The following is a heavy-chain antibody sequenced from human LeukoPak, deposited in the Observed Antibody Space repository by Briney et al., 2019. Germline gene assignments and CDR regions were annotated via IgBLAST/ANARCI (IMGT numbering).Heavy chain of an antibody. CDR3: ARENDYVWGSYRYTGKIFDY. Sequence: GGSLRLSCAASGFTFSDYYMSWIRQAPGKGLEWVSYISSSGSTIYYADSVKGRSTISRDNAKNSLYLQTNSLRAEDTAVYYCARENDYVWGSYRYTGKIFDYWGQGTLVTVSS. D-gene: IGHD3-16*02. V-gene: IGHV3-11*01. J-gene: IGHJ4*02. CDR1: GFTFSDYY. CDR2: ISSSGSTI.